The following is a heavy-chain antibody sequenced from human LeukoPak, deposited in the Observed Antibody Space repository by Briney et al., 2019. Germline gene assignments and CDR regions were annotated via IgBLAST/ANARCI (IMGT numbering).Heavy chain of an antibody. V-gene: IGHV3-48*01. CDR3: ASEGIAAAGTVDY. Sequence: GGSLRLSCAASGFTFSSYRMNWVRQAPGKGLEWVSYISSSSSTIYYADSVKGRFTISRDNAKNSLYLQMNSLRAEDTAVYYCASEGIAAAGTVDYWGQGTLVTVSS. CDR1: GFTFSSYR. CDR2: ISSSSSTI. J-gene: IGHJ4*02. D-gene: IGHD6-13*01.